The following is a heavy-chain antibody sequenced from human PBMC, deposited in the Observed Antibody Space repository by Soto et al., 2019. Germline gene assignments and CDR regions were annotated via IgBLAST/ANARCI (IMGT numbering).Heavy chain of an antibody. Sequence: QVQLVESGGGVVQPGRSLRLSCAVSGFTFSSYAMHWVRQAPGKGLEWVAVISYDGNNQYYADSAKGRFTVSRDNSKNTVYLQMNSLRAEDTAVYYCARVRSGFWGGFPYWGQGTLVTVSS. J-gene: IGHJ4*02. D-gene: IGHD3-3*01. V-gene: IGHV3-30-3*01. CDR1: GFTFSSYA. CDR2: ISYDGNNQ. CDR3: ARVRSGFWGGFPY.